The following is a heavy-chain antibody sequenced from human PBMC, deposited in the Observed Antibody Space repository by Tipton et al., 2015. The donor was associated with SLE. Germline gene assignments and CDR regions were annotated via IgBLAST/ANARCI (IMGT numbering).Heavy chain of an antibody. J-gene: IGHJ4*02. CDR1: GGSFSGYY. Sequence: GLVKPSETLSLTCAVYGGSFSGYYWSWIRHPPGKGLEWIGEINHSGSTNYNPSLKSRVTISVDTSKNQFSLKLSSVTAADTAVYYCARGITMVRGVYYCDYWGQGTLVTVSS. V-gene: IGHV4-34*01. CDR3: ARGITMVRGVYYCDY. D-gene: IGHD3-10*01. CDR2: INHSGST.